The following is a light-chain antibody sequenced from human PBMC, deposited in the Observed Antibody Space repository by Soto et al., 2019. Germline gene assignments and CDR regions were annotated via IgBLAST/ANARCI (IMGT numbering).Light chain of an antibody. Sequence: EIVLTQSPATLSLSPGETATLSCMTSHSLDSYFAWYQQRPGQAPRLLIYDTSKRVTGIPARFSGSGSGTDFTLPITGLEPEDFAVYYCQQRSLFGPGTKVLI. CDR1: HSLDSY. V-gene: IGKV3-11*01. CDR3: QQRSL. J-gene: IGKJ3*01. CDR2: DTS.